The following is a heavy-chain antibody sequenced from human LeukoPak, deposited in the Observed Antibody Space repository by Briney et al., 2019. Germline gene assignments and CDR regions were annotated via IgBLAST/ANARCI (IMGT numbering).Heavy chain of an antibody. J-gene: IGHJ3*02. CDR2: ISSSSSYI. Sequence: GGSLRLSCAASGFTFSNAWMSWVRQAPGKGLECGSSISSSSSYIYYADSVKGRFTISRGNAKNSLYLQMNSLRAEDTAVYYCARRWAYSAFDIWGQGTMVTVSS. CDR3: ARRWAYSAFDI. CDR1: GFTFSNAW. V-gene: IGHV3-21*01. D-gene: IGHD4-11*01.